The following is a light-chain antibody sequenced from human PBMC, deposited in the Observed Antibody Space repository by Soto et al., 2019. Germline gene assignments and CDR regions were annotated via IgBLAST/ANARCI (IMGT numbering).Light chain of an antibody. CDR1: QSISDW. J-gene: IGKJ1*01. CDR3: QQYNNYST. V-gene: IGKV1-5*01. CDR2: DAS. Sequence: DIQMTQSPSTLSASVGDRVTITCRASQSISDWLAWFQLRPGKAPKXLTYDASSLESGVPSRFSGSGSGTVFTLTISSLQPDDFATYYCQQYNNYSTFGQGTKVDIK.